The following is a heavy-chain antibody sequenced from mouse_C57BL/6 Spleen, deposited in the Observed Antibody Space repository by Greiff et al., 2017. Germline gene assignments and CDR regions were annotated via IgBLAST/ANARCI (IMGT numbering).Heavy chain of an antibody. D-gene: IGHD4-1*01. CDR3: ARILGRDYAMDY. V-gene: IGHV5-17*01. CDR2: ISSGSSTI. J-gene: IGHJ4*01. Sequence: EVMLVESGGGLVKPGGSLKLSCAASGFTFSDYGMHWVRQAPEKGLEWVAYISSGSSTIYYADTVKGRFTISRDNAKNTLFLQMTSLRSEDTAMXYCARILGRDYAMDYWGQGTSVTVSS. CDR1: GFTFSDYG.